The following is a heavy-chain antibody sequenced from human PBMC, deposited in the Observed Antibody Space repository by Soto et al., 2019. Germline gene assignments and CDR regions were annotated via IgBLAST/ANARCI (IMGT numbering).Heavy chain of an antibody. CDR1: GGTFSSYT. V-gene: IGHV1-69*08. D-gene: IGHD3-10*01. CDR3: AREGGSGSYYSFDY. J-gene: IGHJ4*02. CDR2: IIPILGIA. Sequence: QVQLVQSGAEVQKPGSSVKVSCKASGGTFSSYTISWVRQAPGQGLEWMGRIIPILGIANYAQKFQGRVTITADKSTSTAYMELSSLRSEDTAVYYCAREGGSGSYYSFDYWGQGTLVTVSS.